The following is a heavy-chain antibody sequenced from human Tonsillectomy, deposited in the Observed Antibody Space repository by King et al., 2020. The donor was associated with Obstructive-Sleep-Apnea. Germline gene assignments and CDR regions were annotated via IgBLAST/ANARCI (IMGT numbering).Heavy chain of an antibody. J-gene: IGHJ3*02. Sequence: QLVQSGPEVKKSGASAKVSCKASGYTFTNYGISWVRQAPGQGLEWMGWISAYNGNTNYAQKLQGRVTMTTDTPTSTAYMELRSLRSDDTAVYYCHSGSDGFDIWGQGTMVTVSS. D-gene: IGHD3-22*01. CDR2: ISAYNGNT. CDR1: GYTFTNYG. CDR3: HSGSDGFDI. V-gene: IGHV1-18*04.